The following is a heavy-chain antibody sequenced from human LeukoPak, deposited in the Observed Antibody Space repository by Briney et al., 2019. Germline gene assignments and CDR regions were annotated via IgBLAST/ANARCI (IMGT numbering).Heavy chain of an antibody. J-gene: IGHJ4*02. D-gene: IGHD4-11*01. CDR1: GYSISSGYY. V-gene: IGHV4-38-2*02. CDR2: IYHSGRT. CDR3: ARSDYSNYIFDY. Sequence: SETLSLTCTVSGYSISSGYYWGWIRQPPGKGLEWIGSIYHSGRTFYNPSLKSRVTISVDTSKNQFSLKLSSVTAADTAVYFCARSDYSNYIFDYWGQGTLVTVSS.